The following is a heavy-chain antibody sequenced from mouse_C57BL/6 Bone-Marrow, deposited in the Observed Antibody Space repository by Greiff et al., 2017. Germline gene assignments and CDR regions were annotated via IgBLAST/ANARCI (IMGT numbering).Heavy chain of an antibody. D-gene: IGHD1-1*01. J-gene: IGHJ1*03. CDR2: INPNNGGT. Sequence: EVQLQQSGPELVKPGASVKIPCKASGYTFTDYNMDWVKQSHGKSLEWIGDINPNNGGTIYNQKFKGKATLTVDKSSSTAYMELRSLTSEDTAVYYCARCTVVYWYFDVWGTGTTVTVSS. CDR1: GYTFTDYN. V-gene: IGHV1-18*01. CDR3: ARCTVVYWYFDV.